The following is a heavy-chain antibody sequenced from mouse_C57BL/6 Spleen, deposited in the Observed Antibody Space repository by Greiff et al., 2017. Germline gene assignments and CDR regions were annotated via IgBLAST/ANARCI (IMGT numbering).Heavy chain of an antibody. V-gene: IGHV1-85*01. CDR1: GYTFTSYD. Sequence: QVQLKESGPELVKPGASVKLSCKASGYTFTSYDINWVKQRPGQGLEWIGWIYPRDGSTKYNEKFKGKATLTVDTSSSTAYMELHSLTSEDSAVYFCARVRGGNYYGSSSYFDYWGQGTTLTVSS. CDR3: ARVRGGNYYGSSSYFDY. D-gene: IGHD1-1*01. CDR2: IYPRDGST. J-gene: IGHJ2*01.